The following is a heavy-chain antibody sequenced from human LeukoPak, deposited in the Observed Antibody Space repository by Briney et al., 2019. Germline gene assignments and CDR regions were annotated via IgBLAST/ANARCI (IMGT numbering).Heavy chain of an antibody. Sequence: SETLSLTCIVSGGSFSSYYWSWIRQPPGKGLEWIGYIYYSGSTHYNPSLKSRATMSVDTSKNQFSLRLRSVTAADTAVYYCAREHKDYDGDGYYYGYWGQGTLVTVSS. J-gene: IGHJ4*02. V-gene: IGHV4-59*12. CDR3: AREHKDYDGDGYYYGY. CDR2: IYYSGST. CDR1: GGSFSSYY. D-gene: IGHD2-21*02.